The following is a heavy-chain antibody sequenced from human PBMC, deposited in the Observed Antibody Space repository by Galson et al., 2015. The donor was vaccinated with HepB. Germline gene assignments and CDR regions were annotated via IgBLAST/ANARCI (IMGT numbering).Heavy chain of an antibody. CDR3: ASRIRITLVRESDNAFDI. Sequence: QSGAEVKKPGESLRISCKGSGYRFSGCWINWVRQVPGKGLEWMGRIDPSDSYISYSPSFQGHVTISADKSISTAYLQWSSLKASDTAMYYCASRIRITLVRESDNAFDIWGQGTVVTVSS. J-gene: IGHJ3*02. CDR1: GYRFSGCW. CDR2: IDPSDSYI. V-gene: IGHV5-10-1*01. D-gene: IGHD3-10*01.